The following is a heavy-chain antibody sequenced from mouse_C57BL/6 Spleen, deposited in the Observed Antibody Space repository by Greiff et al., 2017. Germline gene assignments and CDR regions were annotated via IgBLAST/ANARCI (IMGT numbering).Heavy chain of an antibody. CDR3: ARKEYYGSSPRAMDY. Sequence: VQLQESGPVLVKPGASVKMSCKASGYTFTDYYMNWVKQSHGKSLEWIGVINPYNGGTSYNQKFKGKATLTVDKSSSTAYMELNSLTSEDSAVYYCARKEYYGSSPRAMDYWGQGTSVTVSS. V-gene: IGHV1-19*01. J-gene: IGHJ4*01. CDR2: INPYNGGT. CDR1: GYTFTDYY. D-gene: IGHD1-1*01.